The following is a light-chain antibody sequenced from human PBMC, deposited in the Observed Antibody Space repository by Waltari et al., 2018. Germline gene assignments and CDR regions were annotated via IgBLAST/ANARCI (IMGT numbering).Light chain of an antibody. Sequence: EIVLTQSPGTLSLSPGERATLSCRASQSVSSSYLAWYQQKPGQAPRLLIFDASNRATGIPDRFSGSGSATDFTLPICRLEPEDFAVYFCQQYSYSPNTFGQGTKLEI. CDR1: QSVSSSY. CDR3: QQYSYSPNT. CDR2: DAS. V-gene: IGKV3-20*01. J-gene: IGKJ2*01.